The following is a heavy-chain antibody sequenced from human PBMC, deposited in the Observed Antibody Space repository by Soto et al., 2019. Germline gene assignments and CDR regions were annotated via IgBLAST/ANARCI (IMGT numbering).Heavy chain of an antibody. D-gene: IGHD3-3*01. J-gene: IGHJ4*02. V-gene: IGHV3-15*07. CDR3: TTDHGYDFWSGYYTGIEY. CDR1: GFTFSNAW. Sequence: GGSLRLSCAASGFTFSNAWMNWVRQAPGKGLEWVGRIKSKTDGGTTDYAAPVKGRFTISRDDSKNTLYLQMNSLKTEDTAVYYCTTDHGYDFWSGYYTGIEYWGQGTLVTVSS. CDR2: IKSKTDGGTT.